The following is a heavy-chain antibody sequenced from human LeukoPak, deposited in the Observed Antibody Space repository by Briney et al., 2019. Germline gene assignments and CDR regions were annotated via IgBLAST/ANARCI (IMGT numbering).Heavy chain of an antibody. CDR2: FDPEDGET. CDR3: ATDLVVPAAKFNY. V-gene: IGHV1-24*01. CDR1: GGTFSSYA. Sequence: ASVKVSCKASGGTFSSYAISWVRQAPGKGLEWMGGFDPEDGETIYAQKFQGRVTMTEDTSTDTAYMELSSLRSEDTAVYYCATDLVVPAAKFNYWGQGTLVTVSS. D-gene: IGHD2-2*01. J-gene: IGHJ4*02.